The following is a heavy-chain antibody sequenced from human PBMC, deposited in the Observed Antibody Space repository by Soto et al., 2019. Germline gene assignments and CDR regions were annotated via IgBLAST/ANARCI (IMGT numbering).Heavy chain of an antibody. CDR3: ARLEGLATISYYFDF. CDR2: IYFRGNT. D-gene: IGHD3-9*01. Sequence: PSGTLSLTCSVSGDSINRDKYYWGWIRQPPGKGLEWIGSIYFRGNTYYNPSLQTRVTISLDKSKSQFSLKLNSVTAADSAVYFCARLEGLATISYYFDFWGQGALVTVSS. J-gene: IGHJ4*02. CDR1: GDSINRDKYY. V-gene: IGHV4-39*01.